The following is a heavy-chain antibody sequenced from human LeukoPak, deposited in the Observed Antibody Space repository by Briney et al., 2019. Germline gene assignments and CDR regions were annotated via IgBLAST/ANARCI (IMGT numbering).Heavy chain of an antibody. V-gene: IGHV3-23*01. CDR2: ISANGGST. CDR3: AKPPPDSSSWLFDY. D-gene: IGHD6-13*01. CDR1: GFTFSTYV. J-gene: IGHJ4*02. Sequence: PGGSLRLSCAASGFTFSTYVMSWVRQAPGKGLEWVSTISANGGSTYYTDSVKGRFTISIDNSKNTLYLQMNSLRAEDTAVYYCAKPPPDSSSWLFDYWGQGTLVTVSS.